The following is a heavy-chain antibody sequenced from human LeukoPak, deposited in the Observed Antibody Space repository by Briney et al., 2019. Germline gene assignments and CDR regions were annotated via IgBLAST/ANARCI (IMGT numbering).Heavy chain of an antibody. V-gene: IGHV4-39*07. CDR3: ARINYSRSYDYWYFDL. CDR2: INHSGST. Sequence: PSETLSLTCTVAGVSISSSNSYWGWIRQPPGKGLEWIGEINHSGSTNYNPSLKSRVTISVDTSKNQFSLKLSSVTAADTAVYYCARINYSRSYDYWYFDLWGRGTLVTVSS. D-gene: IGHD6-13*01. CDR1: GVSISSSNSY. J-gene: IGHJ2*01.